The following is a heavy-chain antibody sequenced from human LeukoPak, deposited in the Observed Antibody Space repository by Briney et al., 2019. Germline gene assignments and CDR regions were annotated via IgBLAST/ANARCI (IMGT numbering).Heavy chain of an antibody. CDR3: ARDPTNTSGRYAYFDY. J-gene: IGHJ4*02. Sequence: ASVKVSCKASGYTFTGYYMHWVRQAPGQGLEWMGWISGYNGDTHYAQNFRGRVTLTADTSTSTAYMELRSLRSDDTAVYYCARDPTNTSGRYAYFDYWGQGTLVTVSS. D-gene: IGHD6-19*01. V-gene: IGHV1-18*04. CDR2: ISGYNGDT. CDR1: GYTFTGYY.